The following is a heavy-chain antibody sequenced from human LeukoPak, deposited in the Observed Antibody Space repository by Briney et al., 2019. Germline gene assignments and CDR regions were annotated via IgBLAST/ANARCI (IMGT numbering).Heavy chain of an antibody. CDR2: ISGSGGST. J-gene: IGHJ4*02. Sequence: GGSLRLSCAASGFTFSSYAMSWVRQAPGKGLERVSPISGSGGSTYYADSVKGRFTISRDNSKNTLYLQMNSLRAEDTAVYYCAKDSPYYYDSSGYSDYWGQGTLVTVSS. V-gene: IGHV3-23*01. CDR3: AKDSPYYYDSSGYSDY. CDR1: GFTFSSYA. D-gene: IGHD3-22*01.